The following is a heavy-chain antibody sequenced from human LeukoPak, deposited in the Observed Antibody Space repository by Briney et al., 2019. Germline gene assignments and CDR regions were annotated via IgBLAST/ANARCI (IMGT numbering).Heavy chain of an antibody. CDR3: ARGGTEIYYRYYGMDV. Sequence: GGSLRLSCAASEFTFSGYSMNWVRQAPGKGLEWVSYITNSGNSKSYADSVKGRFTISRDNTKNTLYLQMNSLRVEDTAVYYGARGGTEIYYRYYGMDVWGQGTTVTVSS. CDR1: EFTFSGYS. V-gene: IGHV3-48*01. J-gene: IGHJ6*02. D-gene: IGHD3-22*01. CDR2: ITNSGNSK.